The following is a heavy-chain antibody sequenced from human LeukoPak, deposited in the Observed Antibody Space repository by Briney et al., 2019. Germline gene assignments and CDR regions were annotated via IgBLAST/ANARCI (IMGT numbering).Heavy chain of an antibody. D-gene: IGHD1-7*01. Sequence: GALRLSCAASGFTFSSYSMNWVRQAPGKGLEWVSYISSSSSTIYYADSVKGRFTISGDNAKNSLYLQMNSLRAEDTAVYYCARVYNWNYGYWGQGTLVTVSS. V-gene: IGHV3-48*04. CDR3: ARVYNWNYGY. CDR2: ISSSSSTI. J-gene: IGHJ4*02. CDR1: GFTFSSYS.